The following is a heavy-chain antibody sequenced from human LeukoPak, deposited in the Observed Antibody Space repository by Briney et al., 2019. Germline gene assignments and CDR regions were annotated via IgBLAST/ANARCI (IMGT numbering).Heavy chain of an antibody. Sequence: SETLSLTCAVYGGSFSGYYWSWIRQPPGKGLEWIGEINHSGSTNYNPSLKSRVTISVDTSKNQFSLKLSSVTAADTAVYHCASRGVPCSSTSCQKFFDYWGQGTLVTVSS. CDR2: INHSGST. CDR3: ASRGVPCSSTSCQKFFDY. J-gene: IGHJ4*02. CDR1: GGSFSGYY. V-gene: IGHV4-34*01. D-gene: IGHD2-2*01.